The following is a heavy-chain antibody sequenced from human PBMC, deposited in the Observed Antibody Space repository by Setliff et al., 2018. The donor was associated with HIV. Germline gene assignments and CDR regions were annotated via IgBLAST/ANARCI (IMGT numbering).Heavy chain of an antibody. D-gene: IGHD3-10*01. V-gene: IGHV3-30*04. CDR1: GFTFSSYA. Sequence: PGGSLRLSCAASGFTFSSYAVHWVRQAPGKGLEWVAVIYNDGVNRYFADSVEGRFTISRDDSRNTVNLQMNSLRGDDTAVYYCARDFRSGYVDYLGQGIPVTVSS. CDR2: IYNDGVNR. CDR3: ARDFRSGYVDY. J-gene: IGHJ4*02.